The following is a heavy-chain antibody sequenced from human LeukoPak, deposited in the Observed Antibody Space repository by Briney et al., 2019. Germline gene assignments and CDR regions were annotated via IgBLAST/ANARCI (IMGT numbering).Heavy chain of an antibody. CDR3: ARFHTSSWFFDS. D-gene: IGHD6-13*01. V-gene: IGHV4-39*07. CDR2: IDHIGTT. J-gene: IGHJ4*02. Sequence: SSETLSLTCTVSGDSISSNYYYWGWIRQPPGKGLEWIGSIDHIGTTYYNPSLKSRVTMSVDESKNEFSLKLTSVTAADTAVYYCARFHTSSWFFDSWGQGILVTVSS. CDR1: GDSISSNYYY.